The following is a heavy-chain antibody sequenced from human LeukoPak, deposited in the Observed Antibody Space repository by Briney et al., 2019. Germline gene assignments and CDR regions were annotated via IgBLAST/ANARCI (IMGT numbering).Heavy chain of an antibody. CDR1: GFTFSSYW. CDR3: ARAVDYDFWSGYYQATAGSYYFDY. CDR2: IKQDGSAK. J-gene: IGHJ4*02. V-gene: IGHV3-7*01. D-gene: IGHD3-3*01. Sequence: GGSLRLSCAASGFTFSSYWMSWVRQAPGNVLEPVANIKQDGSAKYYVDSVKGRFTISRDNAKNSLYLQMNSLRAEDTAVYYCARAVDYDFWSGYYQATAGSYYFDYWGQGTLVTVSS.